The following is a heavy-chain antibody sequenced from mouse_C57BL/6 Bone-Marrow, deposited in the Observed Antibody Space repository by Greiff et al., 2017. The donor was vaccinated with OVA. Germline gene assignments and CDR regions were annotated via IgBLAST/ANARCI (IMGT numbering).Heavy chain of an antibody. J-gene: IGHJ2*01. CDR3: ARCHIYDDYDDYFDY. V-gene: IGHV1-42*01. Sequence: VQLQQSGPELVKPGASVKISCKASGYSFTGYYMNWVKQSPEKSLEWIGEINPSTGGTTYNQKFKAKATLTVDKSSSTAYMQLKSLTSEDSAVYYCARCHIYDDYDDYFDYWGQGTTLTVST. D-gene: IGHD2-4*01. CDR1: GYSFTGYY. CDR2: INPSTGGT.